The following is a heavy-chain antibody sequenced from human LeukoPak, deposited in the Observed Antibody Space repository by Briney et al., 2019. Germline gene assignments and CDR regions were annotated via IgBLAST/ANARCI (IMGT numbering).Heavy chain of an antibody. J-gene: IGHJ4*02. Sequence: GGSLRLSCAASGFTFSSYGMHWVRQAPGKGLEWVAVISYDGSNKYYADSVKGRFTISRDNSKNTLYLQMNSLRAEDTAVYYCAREGPLYGGNGYFDYWGQGTLVAVSS. V-gene: IGHV3-30*03. CDR1: GFTFSSYG. CDR2: ISYDGSNK. CDR3: AREGPLYGGNGYFDY. D-gene: IGHD4-23*01.